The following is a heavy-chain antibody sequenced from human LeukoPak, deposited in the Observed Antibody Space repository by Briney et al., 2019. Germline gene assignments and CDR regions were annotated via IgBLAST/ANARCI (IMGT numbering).Heavy chain of an antibody. D-gene: IGHD5-18*01. Sequence: GESLRLSCAASGFTVSSYAMHWVRQAPGKGLEWVAVISYDGSNKYYADSVKGRFTISRDNSKNTLYLQMNSLRAEDTAVYYCARDRTVPELWSLFDYWGQGTLVTVSS. CDR1: GFTVSSYA. V-gene: IGHV3-30*04. CDR2: ISYDGSNK. J-gene: IGHJ4*02. CDR3: ARDRTVPELWSLFDY.